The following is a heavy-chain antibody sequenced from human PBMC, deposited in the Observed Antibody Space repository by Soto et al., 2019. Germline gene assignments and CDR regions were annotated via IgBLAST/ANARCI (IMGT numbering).Heavy chain of an antibody. CDR2: IIPIFGTA. J-gene: IGHJ6*02. CDR1: GGTFSSYA. D-gene: IGHD4-17*01. Sequence: SVKVSWKASGGTFSSYAISWVRQAPGQGLEWMGGIIPIFGTANYAQKFQGRVTITADESTSTAYMELSSLRSEDTAVYYCARDYTVVTTVDPYGMDVWGQGTTVTVSS. CDR3: ARDYTVVTTVDPYGMDV. V-gene: IGHV1-69*13.